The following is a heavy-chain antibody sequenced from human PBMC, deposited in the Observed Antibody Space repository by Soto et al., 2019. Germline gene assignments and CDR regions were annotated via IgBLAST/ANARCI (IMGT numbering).Heavy chain of an antibody. Sequence: ASVKVSCKAPGYPLTSYYIHWVRQAPGQGLEWMGIINPSGGSTNYAQKFQGRVTMTRDTSTSTVYMELSSLRSEDTAVYYCARNREQQRPKHYYSYGMDVWGQGTTVTLSS. V-gene: IGHV1-46*03. CDR3: ARNREQQRPKHYYSYGMDV. CDR2: INPSGGST. D-gene: IGHD6-13*01. CDR1: GYPLTSYY. J-gene: IGHJ6*02.